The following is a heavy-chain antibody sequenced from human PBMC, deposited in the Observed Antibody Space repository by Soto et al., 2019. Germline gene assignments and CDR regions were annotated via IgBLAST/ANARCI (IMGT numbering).Heavy chain of an antibody. V-gene: IGHV1-46*03. CDR1: GYSFTSYY. CDR3: ARGLASGDY. J-gene: IGHJ4*02. Sequence: ASLKVSCKSSGYSFTSYYIHWVRQAPGQGLEWMGIINPSGGSTNYAQRFQGRVTITGDTSTSTVYMDLSSLRSEDTAVYYCARGLASGDYWGQGTLVTVSS. D-gene: IGHD6-6*01. CDR2: INPSGGST.